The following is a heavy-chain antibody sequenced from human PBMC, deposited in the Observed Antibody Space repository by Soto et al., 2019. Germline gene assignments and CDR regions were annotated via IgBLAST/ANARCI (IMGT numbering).Heavy chain of an antibody. CDR1: GFTFSSYS. V-gene: IGHV3-21*01. Sequence: EVQLVESGGGLVKPGGSLRLSCAASGFTFSSYSMNWVRQAPGKGLEWVSSISSSSSYIYYADSVKGRFTISRDNVKNSLYLQMNSLRAEDTAVYYCARGPNWNYGTYYYYMDVWGKGTTVTVSS. J-gene: IGHJ6*03. CDR3: ARGPNWNYGTYYYYMDV. CDR2: ISSSSSYI. D-gene: IGHD1-7*01.